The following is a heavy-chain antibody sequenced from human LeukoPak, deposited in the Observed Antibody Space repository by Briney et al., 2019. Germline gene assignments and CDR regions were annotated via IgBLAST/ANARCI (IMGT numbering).Heavy chain of an antibody. CDR3: ARDVVGDYYGSGSFDY. CDR1: GGSISSSSYY. D-gene: IGHD3-10*01. Sequence: SETLSLTCTVSGGSISSSSYYWGWIRQPPGKGLEWIGSIYYSGSTYYNPSLKRRVTISVDTSKNQFSLKLSSVTAADTAVYYCARDVVGDYYGSGSFDYWGQGTLVTVSS. V-gene: IGHV4-39*07. CDR2: IYYSGST. J-gene: IGHJ4*02.